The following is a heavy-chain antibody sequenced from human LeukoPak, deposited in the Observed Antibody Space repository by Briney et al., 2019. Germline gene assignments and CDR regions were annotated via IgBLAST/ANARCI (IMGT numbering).Heavy chain of an antibody. Sequence: SETLSFTCTVSGGSISSGDYYWRWIRQPPGKGLEWIGYIYYSGSTYYNPSLKSRVTISVDTSKNQFSLKLSSVTAADTAVYYCARALISLRFLEWLLDWFDPWGQGTLVTVSS. D-gene: IGHD3-3*01. CDR2: IYYSGST. J-gene: IGHJ5*02. CDR3: ARALISLRFLEWLLDWFDP. V-gene: IGHV4-30-4*08. CDR1: GGSISSGDYY.